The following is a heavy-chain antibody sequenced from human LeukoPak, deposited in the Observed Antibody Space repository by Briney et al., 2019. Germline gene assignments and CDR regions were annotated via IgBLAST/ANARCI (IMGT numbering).Heavy chain of an antibody. J-gene: IGHJ4*02. V-gene: IGHV1-2*02. Sequence: ASVKVSCKASGYTFTGFHIHWARQAPGQGLEYMGWINPNSGDTNYAQKFQGRVTMTRDTSISTAYMELSSLRFDDTAVYYCTTSPGGPFDYWGQGTLVTVSS. CDR2: INPNSGDT. D-gene: IGHD3-10*01. CDR1: GYTFTGFH. CDR3: TTSPGGPFDY.